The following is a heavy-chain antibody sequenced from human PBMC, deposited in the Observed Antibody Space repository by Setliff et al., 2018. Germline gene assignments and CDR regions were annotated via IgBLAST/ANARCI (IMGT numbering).Heavy chain of an antibody. V-gene: IGHV3-15*01. J-gene: IGHJ4*02. CDR3: AKDTGYYFDY. D-gene: IGHD4-4*01. Sequence: GESLKISCAASGFTFSNAWMSWVRQAPGKGLEWVGRIKSKTDGGTTDYAAPVKGRFTISRDDSKNTLSLQMNSLRAEDTAVYYCAKDTGYYFDYWGQGTLVTVSS. CDR1: GFTFSNAW. CDR2: IKSKTDGGTT.